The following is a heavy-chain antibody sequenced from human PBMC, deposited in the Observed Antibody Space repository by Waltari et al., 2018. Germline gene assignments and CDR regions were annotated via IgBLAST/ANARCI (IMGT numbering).Heavy chain of an antibody. CDR1: GGSISDYY. D-gene: IGHD3-10*01. CDR2: VYYSGST. V-gene: IGHV4-59*01. J-gene: IGHJ6*03. CDR3: ARDTYYYGSGTQGYMDV. Sequence: QVQLQESGPGLVKPSETLSLTCTASGGSISDYYWRWIRQPPGKGLEWIGYVYYSGSTNYNPSLKSRVTISVDTSKNQFSLRLSSVTAADTAVYYCARDTYYYGSGTQGYMDVWGKGTTVTISS.